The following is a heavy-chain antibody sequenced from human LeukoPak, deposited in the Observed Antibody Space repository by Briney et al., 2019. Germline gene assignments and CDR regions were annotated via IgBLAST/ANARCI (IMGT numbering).Heavy chain of an antibody. Sequence: ASVKVSCKASGYTFTSYAMNWVRQAPGQGLEWMGWINTNTGNPTYAQGFTGRFVFSLDTSVSTAYLQISNLKAADTAVYYCAFISSGWSILYWGQGTLVTVSS. CDR3: AFISSGWSILY. J-gene: IGHJ4*02. CDR1: GYTFTSYA. CDR2: INTNTGNP. D-gene: IGHD6-19*01. V-gene: IGHV7-4-1*02.